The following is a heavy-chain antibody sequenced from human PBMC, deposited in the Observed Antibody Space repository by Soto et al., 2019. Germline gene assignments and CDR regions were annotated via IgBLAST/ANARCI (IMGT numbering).Heavy chain of an antibody. J-gene: IGHJ4*02. Sequence: GFLVKGSRKGSVGAFSVYASSWLRQAPGQGLEWMGGIIPIFGTANYAQKFQGRVTITADESTSTAYMELSSLRSEDTAVYFCARGHGVEMATSPFDYWGQGTLVTVSS. CDR1: VGAFSVYA. D-gene: IGHD5-12*01. V-gene: IGHV1-69*13. CDR2: IIPIFGTA. CDR3: ARGHGVEMATSPFDY.